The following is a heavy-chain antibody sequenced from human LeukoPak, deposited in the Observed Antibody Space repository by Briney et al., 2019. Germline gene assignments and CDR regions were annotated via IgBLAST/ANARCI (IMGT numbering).Heavy chain of an antibody. V-gene: IGHV3-66*01. CDR2: LYSGGST. J-gene: IGHJ3*02. CDR1: GFTVSSNS. CDR3: ASLRGDAFDI. Sequence: GGSLRLSCAASGFTVSSNSMSWVRQAPGKGLEWVSVLYSGGSTYYADSVKGRFTISRDNSKNTLYLQMNSLRAEDTAVYYCASLRGDAFDIWGQGTMVTVSS.